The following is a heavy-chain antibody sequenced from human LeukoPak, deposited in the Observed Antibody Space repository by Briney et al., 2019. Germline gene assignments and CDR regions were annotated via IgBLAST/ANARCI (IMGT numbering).Heavy chain of an antibody. Sequence: ASVKVSCKASGYTFTGYYMHWVRQAPGQGLEWMGWINPNSGGTNYAQKFQGRVTMTGDTSISTAYMELSRLRSDDTAVYYCAAAELELDAFDIWGQGTMVTVSS. CDR3: AAAELELDAFDI. V-gene: IGHV1-2*02. J-gene: IGHJ3*02. CDR2: INPNSGGT. CDR1: GYTFTGYY. D-gene: IGHD1-1*01.